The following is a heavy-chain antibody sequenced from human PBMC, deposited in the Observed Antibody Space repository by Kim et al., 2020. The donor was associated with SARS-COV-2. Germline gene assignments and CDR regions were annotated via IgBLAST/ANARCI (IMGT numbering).Heavy chain of an antibody. J-gene: IGHJ4*01. CDR1: GFTFSSYG. D-gene: IGHD3-16*02. CDR2: ISYDGSNK. Sequence: GGSLRLSCAASGFTFSSYGMHWVRQAPGKGLEWVAVISYDGSNKYYADSVKGRFTISRDNSKNTLYLQMNSLRAEDTAVYYCAKDQGDYVWGSYRPHFD. V-gene: IGHV3-30*18. CDR3: AKDQGDYVWGSYRPHFD.